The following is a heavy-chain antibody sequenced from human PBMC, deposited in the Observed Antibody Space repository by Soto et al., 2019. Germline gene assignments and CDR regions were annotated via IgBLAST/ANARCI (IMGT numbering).Heavy chain of an antibody. CDR2: IDPSDSYT. Sequence: GESLKISCKGSGYSFTSYWISWVRQMPEKGLEWMGRIDPSDSYTNYSPSFQGHVTISADKSISTAYLQWSSLKASDTAMYYCARLGFGSSGYSHLSDYWGQGSLVTVSS. J-gene: IGHJ4*02. D-gene: IGHD3-22*01. V-gene: IGHV5-10-1*01. CDR3: ARLGFGSSGYSHLSDY. CDR1: GYSFTSYW.